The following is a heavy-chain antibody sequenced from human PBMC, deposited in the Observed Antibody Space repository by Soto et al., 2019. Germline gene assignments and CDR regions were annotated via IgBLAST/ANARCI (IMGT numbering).Heavy chain of an antibody. CDR2: IYHSGST. Sequence: PSETLSLTCAVSGGSISSSNWWSWVRQPPGKGLEWIGEIYHSGSTNYNPSLKSRVTISVDKSKNQFSLKLSSVTAADTAVYYCASSYSSSWNHQGGYYYYGMDVWGKGTTVTAPQ. J-gene: IGHJ6*04. V-gene: IGHV4-4*02. CDR1: GGSISSSNW. D-gene: IGHD6-13*01. CDR3: ASSYSSSWNHQGGYYYYGMDV.